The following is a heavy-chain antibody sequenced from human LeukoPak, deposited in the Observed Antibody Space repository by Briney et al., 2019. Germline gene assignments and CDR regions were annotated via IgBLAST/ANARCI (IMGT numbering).Heavy chain of an antibody. CDR3: ARDHSGFGELSRSHNYYYYGMDV. CDR1: GFTFSSYG. Sequence: PGGSLRLSCAASGFTFSSYGMHWVRQAPGKGLEWVAVIWYDGSNKYYADSVKGRFTISRDNSKNTLYLQMDSLRAEDTAVYYCARDHSGFGELSRSHNYYYYGMDVWGKGTTVTVSS. D-gene: IGHD3-10*01. J-gene: IGHJ6*04. V-gene: IGHV3-33*01. CDR2: IWYDGSNK.